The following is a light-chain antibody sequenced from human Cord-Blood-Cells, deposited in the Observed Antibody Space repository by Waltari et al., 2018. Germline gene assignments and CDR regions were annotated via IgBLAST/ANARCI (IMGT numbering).Light chain of an antibody. CDR3: SSYASSSSLV. J-gene: IGLJ3*02. CDR2: DVS. V-gene: IGLV2-14*01. CDR1: SSDVGGYNY. Sequence: QSALTQPASVSGSPGQSITISCTGTSSDVGGYNYVSCYQQHPGKAPKLMIYDVSKRPSGVSNRFSGSKSGNTASLTISGRQAEDEADYSCSSYASSSSLVFGGETRLTVL.